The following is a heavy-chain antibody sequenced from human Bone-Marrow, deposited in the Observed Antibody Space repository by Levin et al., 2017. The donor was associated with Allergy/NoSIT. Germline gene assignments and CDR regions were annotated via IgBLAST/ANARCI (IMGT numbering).Heavy chain of an antibody. V-gene: IGHV3-72*01. J-gene: IGHJ4*02. CDR1: GFTFSGYF. CDR2: IRNKDNDYAT. Sequence: GGSLRLSCVASGFTFSGYFMDWVRQAPGKGLEWVGRIRNKDNDYATEYAASVKGRFTISRDDSQNSLYLHVNSLTTEDTAVYYCVREKGGRAYNFDLWGQGTLVTVSS. CDR3: VREKGGRAYNFDL. D-gene: IGHD1-26*01.